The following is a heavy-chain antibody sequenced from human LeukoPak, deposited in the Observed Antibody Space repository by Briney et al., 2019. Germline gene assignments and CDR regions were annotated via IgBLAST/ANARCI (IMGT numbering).Heavy chain of an antibody. J-gene: IGHJ5*02. CDR2: IYQSGST. V-gene: IGHV4-34*01. CDR1: GGSFSGDF. CDR3: ARVAAAGLNWFDP. D-gene: IGHD6-13*01. Sequence: PSETLSLTCAVYGGSFSGDFWSWLRQPPGKGLEWMGRIYQSGSTYYNPSLKSRVTISVDTSKNQFSLKLSSVTAADTAVYYCARVAAAGLNWFDPWGQGTLVTVSS.